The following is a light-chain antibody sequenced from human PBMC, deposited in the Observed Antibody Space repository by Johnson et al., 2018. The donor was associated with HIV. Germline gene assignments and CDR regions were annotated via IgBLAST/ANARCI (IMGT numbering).Light chain of an antibody. Sequence: QSVLTQPPSVSAAPGQKVTISCSGSSSNIGNNYVSWYQQLPGTAPKLLIYDNNQRPSGIPDLFSGSKSGTSATLAITGLQTGYEADYYCGTWDSSLSAEVFGTGTKVTVL. CDR1: SSNIGNNY. CDR3: GTWDSSLSAEV. J-gene: IGLJ1*01. V-gene: IGLV1-51*01. CDR2: DNN.